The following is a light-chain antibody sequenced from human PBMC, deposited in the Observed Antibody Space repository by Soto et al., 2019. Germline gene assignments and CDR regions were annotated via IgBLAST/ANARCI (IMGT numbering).Light chain of an antibody. J-gene: IGKJ5*01. CDR2: DAS. CDR3: QQRSNWPIT. CDR1: QSVSRY. Sequence: EIGLTQSPATLSLSPGERATLSCRASQSVSRYLGWYQQKPGQAPRLLNDDASNRATGIPARCSGSGSGTDFSLTSSILEPEDVAVYYWQQRSNWPITFGLGTRLEIK. V-gene: IGKV3-11*01.